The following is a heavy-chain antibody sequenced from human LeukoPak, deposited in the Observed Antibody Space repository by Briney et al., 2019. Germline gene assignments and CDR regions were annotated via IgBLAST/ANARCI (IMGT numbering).Heavy chain of an antibody. CDR2: ISAYNGKT. CDR1: GYTFTNFY. D-gene: IGHD6-13*01. V-gene: IGHV1-18*01. CDR3: ARDLYGSSWPPYFGY. Sequence: ASVKVSCKASGYTFTNFYIGWVRQAPGQGLEWMGWISAYNGKTSYAQKLQDRVTMTTDTSTTTAYMELRSLTSDDTAEYYCARDLYGSSWPPYFGYWGQGTLVTVSS. J-gene: IGHJ4*02.